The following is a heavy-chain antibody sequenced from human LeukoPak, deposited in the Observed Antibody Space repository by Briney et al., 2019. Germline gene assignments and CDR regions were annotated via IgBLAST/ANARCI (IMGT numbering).Heavy chain of an antibody. Sequence: GGSLRLSCAASGFTFSSYAMSWVRQAPGKGLEWVSAISGSGGSTYYADSVKGRFTISRDNSKNTLYLQMNSLRSEDTAVYYCATVLPNSSGWYGFDYWGQGTLVTVSS. CDR2: ISGSGGST. CDR1: GFTFSSYA. V-gene: IGHV3-23*01. J-gene: IGHJ4*02. CDR3: ATVLPNSSGWYGFDY. D-gene: IGHD6-19*01.